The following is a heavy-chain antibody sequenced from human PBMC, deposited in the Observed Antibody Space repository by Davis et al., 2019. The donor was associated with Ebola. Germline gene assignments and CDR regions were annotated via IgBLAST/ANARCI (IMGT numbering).Heavy chain of an antibody. CDR1: GYTFTSYG. D-gene: IGHD2-2*01. CDR2: ISAYNGNT. Sequence: AASVKVSCKASGYTFTSYGITWVRQAPGQGLEWMGWISAYNGNTNYAQKLQGRVTMTTDTSTSTVYMELSSLRSEDTAVYYCAGPLGYCSSTSCPPYYYYYMDVWGKGTTVTISS. V-gene: IGHV1-18*04. J-gene: IGHJ6*03. CDR3: AGPLGYCSSTSCPPYYYYYMDV.